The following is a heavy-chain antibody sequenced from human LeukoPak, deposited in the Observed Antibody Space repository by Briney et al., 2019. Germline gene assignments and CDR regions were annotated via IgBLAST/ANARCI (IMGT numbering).Heavy chain of an antibody. CDR1: GYTFTSYY. J-gene: IGHJ4*02. D-gene: IGHD2-21*01. V-gene: IGHV1-8*02. Sequence: AASVKVSCKASGYTFTSYYMHWVRQAPGQGLEWMGWVNPNSGNTGYAQKFQGRVTMTMDPSISTAYMELSSLRSEDTAVYYCATEAPDGGEYDYWGQGTLVTVSS. CDR3: ATEAPDGGEYDY. CDR2: VNPNSGNT.